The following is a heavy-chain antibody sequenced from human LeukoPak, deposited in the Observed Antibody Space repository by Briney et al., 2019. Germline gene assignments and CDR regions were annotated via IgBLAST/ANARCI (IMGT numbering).Heavy chain of an antibody. J-gene: IGHJ6*02. CDR1: GGSVSSGSYY. CDR3: ARDSSRDNYYYYYGMDV. V-gene: IGHV4-61*01. Sequence: SETLSLTCTVSGGSVSSGSYYWSWLRQPPGKGLEWIGYIYYSGSTNYNPSLKSRVTISVDTSKNQFSLKLSSVTAADTAVYYCARDSSRDNYYYYYGMDVWGQGTTVTVSS. CDR2: IYYSGST. D-gene: IGHD6-13*01.